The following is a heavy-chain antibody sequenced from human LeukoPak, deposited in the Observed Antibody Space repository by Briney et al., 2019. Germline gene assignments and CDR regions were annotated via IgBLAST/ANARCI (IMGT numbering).Heavy chain of an antibody. CDR3: ASDLYWNYHSLDY. CDR1: GFTFSNYG. D-gene: IGHD1-7*01. J-gene: IGHJ4*02. V-gene: IGHV3-21*06. CDR2: ISSSSSYV. Sequence: GGSLRLSCAASGFTFSNYGMSCVRQAPGMGLEWVSSISSSSSYVYYADSLKGRFTISRDNAKNSLYLPMNSLRADDTAIYYCASDLYWNYHSLDYWGQGPLVPVSS.